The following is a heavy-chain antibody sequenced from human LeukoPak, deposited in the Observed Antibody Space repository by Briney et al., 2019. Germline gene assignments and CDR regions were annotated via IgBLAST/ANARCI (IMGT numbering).Heavy chain of an antibody. V-gene: IGHV3-21*01. Sequence: GGSLRLSCAASGFTFSSYSMNWVRQAPGKGLEWVSSISSSSSYIYYADSVKGRFTISRDNAKNSLYLQMNSLRAEDTAVYYCARDRITVTHSIPYYYYGMDVWGQGTTVTVSS. CDR1: GFTFSSYS. CDR3: ARDRITVTHSIPYYYYGMDV. J-gene: IGHJ6*02. CDR2: ISSSSSYI. D-gene: IGHD4-17*01.